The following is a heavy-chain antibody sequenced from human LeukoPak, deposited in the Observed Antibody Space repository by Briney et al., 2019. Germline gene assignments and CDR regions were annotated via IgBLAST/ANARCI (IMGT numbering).Heavy chain of an antibody. CDR3: ARDGSGAAAGGYYYYYYMDV. CDR2: ISSSSSTI. D-gene: IGHD6-13*01. Sequence: PGGSLRLSCAASGFTFSDYYMSWIRQAPGKGLEWVSYISSSSSTIYYADSVKGRFTISRDNAKNSLYLQMNSLRAEDTAVYYCARDGSGAAAGGYYYYYYMDVWGKGTTVTVSS. CDR1: GFTFSDYY. V-gene: IGHV3-11*04. J-gene: IGHJ6*03.